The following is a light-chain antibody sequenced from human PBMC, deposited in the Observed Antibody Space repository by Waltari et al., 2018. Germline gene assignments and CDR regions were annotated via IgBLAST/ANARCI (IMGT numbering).Light chain of an antibody. J-gene: IGKJ2*01. CDR2: GAS. V-gene: IGKV3-20*01. CDR1: QTIKSSH. Sequence: ESVLTQSPGTLSLSPGARVTLSCRASQTIKSSHLAWYQQNAGQAPRLLIYGASSRATGIPDRFSGGGSGTDFTLTINRLQPEDFAVYHCQQYGSSPYTFGQGTKLAIK. CDR3: QQYGSSPYT.